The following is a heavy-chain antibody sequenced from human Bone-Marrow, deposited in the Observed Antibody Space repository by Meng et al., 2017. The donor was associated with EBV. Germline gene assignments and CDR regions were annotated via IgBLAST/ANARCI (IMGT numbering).Heavy chain of an antibody. V-gene: IGHV1-2*04. CDR3: ARDSKQGFDY. CDR2: INPNSGGT. D-gene: IGHD6-13*01. Sequence: QGQLVQSWAEVKNTVASVTVSCKASRYTFTGYYMHWVRQAPGQGLEWMGRINPNSGGTNYAQKFQGWVTMTRDTSISTAYMELSRLRSDCTAVYYCARDSKQGFDYWGQGTLVTVSS. CDR1: RYTFTGYY. J-gene: IGHJ4*02.